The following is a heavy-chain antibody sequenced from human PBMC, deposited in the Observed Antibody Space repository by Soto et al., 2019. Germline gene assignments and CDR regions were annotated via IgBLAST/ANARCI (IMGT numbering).Heavy chain of an antibody. D-gene: IGHD4-17*01. CDR1: GGTFSSYA. J-gene: IGHJ2*01. CDR3: ARCGDYGDYARWYFDL. Sequence: QVQLVQSGAEVKKPGSSVKVSCKASGGTFSSYAISWVRQAPGQGLEWMGGIIPIFGTANYAQKFQGRVMITADESTSTAYMELSSLRSEDTAVYYCARCGDYGDYARWYFDLWGRGTLVTVSS. CDR2: IIPIFGTA. V-gene: IGHV1-69*12.